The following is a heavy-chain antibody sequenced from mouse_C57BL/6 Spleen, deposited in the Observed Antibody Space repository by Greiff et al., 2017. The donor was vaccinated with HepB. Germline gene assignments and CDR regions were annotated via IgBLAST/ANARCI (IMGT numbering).Heavy chain of an antibody. CDR3: ARDAAPYDSWFAY. J-gene: IGHJ3*01. V-gene: IGHV5-4*01. D-gene: IGHD2-4*01. CDR2: ISDGGSYT. CDR1: GFTFSSYA. Sequence: EVQGVESGGGLVKPGGSLKLSCAASGFTFSSYAMSWVRQTPEKRLEWVATISDGGSYTYYPDNVKGRFTISRDNAKNNLYLQMSHLKSEDTAMYYCARDAAPYDSWFAYWGQGTLVTVSA.